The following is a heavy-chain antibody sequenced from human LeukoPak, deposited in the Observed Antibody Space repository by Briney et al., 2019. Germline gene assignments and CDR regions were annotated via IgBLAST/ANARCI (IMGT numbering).Heavy chain of an antibody. D-gene: IGHD2-2*01. J-gene: IGHJ4*02. CDR1: PGSIRSYY. V-gene: IGHV4-59*01. Sequence: SETLSLTCTVSPGSIRSYYWSWIRQPPGKGLELIGYIFNSGNTNYNPSLKSRITMSLDTSKSQFSLRLSSLTAADTAVYYCAKIVGLPATMAYFDYWGQGILITVSS. CDR3: AKIVGLPATMAYFDY. CDR2: IFNSGNT.